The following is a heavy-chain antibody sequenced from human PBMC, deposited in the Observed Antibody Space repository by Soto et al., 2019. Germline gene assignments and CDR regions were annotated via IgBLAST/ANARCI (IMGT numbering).Heavy chain of an antibody. J-gene: IGHJ6*03. V-gene: IGHV3-30*03. CDR3: ARDQIGLVRRSYYYYYMDV. CDR2: ISYDGSNK. Sequence: PGGSLRLSCAASGFTFSSYGMHWVRQAPGKGLEWVAVISYDGSNKYYADSVKGRFTISRDNAKNSLYLQMNSLRAEDTAVYYCARDQIGLVRRSYYYYYMDVWGKGTTVTVSS. D-gene: IGHD2-8*01. CDR1: GFTFSSYG.